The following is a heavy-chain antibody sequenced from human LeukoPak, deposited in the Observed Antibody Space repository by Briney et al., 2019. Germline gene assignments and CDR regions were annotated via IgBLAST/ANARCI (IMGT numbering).Heavy chain of an antibody. V-gene: IGHV3-15*01. CDR2: VQDTVSGGTI. CDR3: ATYRSGWSFSN. Sequence: GGSLRLSCTASGLIFPNTWLSWVRQAPGKGLERVGRVQDTVSGGTIDYAAPVKGRFTISRDDSKDTLYLQMNSLRSEDSALYYCATYRSGWSFSNWGQGTLVTVSS. D-gene: IGHD6-19*01. J-gene: IGHJ4*02. CDR1: GLIFPNTW.